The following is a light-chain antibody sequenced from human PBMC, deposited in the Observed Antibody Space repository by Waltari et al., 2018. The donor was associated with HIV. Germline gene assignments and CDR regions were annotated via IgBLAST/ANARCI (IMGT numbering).Light chain of an antibody. CDR3: QQYGSSPQT. CDR2: GAS. Sequence: DIVLTQSPGTLYLSPGERDTLSCSASQSVSSSYLAWYQQKPGQSPRLLIYGASSRATGIPDRFSGSGSGTDFTLTISRLEPEDFAVYYCQQYGSSPQTFGQGTKVEIK. CDR1: QSVSSSY. V-gene: IGKV3-20*01. J-gene: IGKJ1*01.